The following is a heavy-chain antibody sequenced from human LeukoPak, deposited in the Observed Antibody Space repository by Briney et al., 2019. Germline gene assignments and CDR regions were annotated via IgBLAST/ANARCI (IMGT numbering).Heavy chain of an antibody. V-gene: IGHV3-9*01. J-gene: IGHJ5*02. D-gene: IGHD6-19*01. Sequence: PGGFLRLSCAASGFTFVDYAMHWVRQAPGKGLEWVSGISWNSGSIGYADSVKGRFTISRDNAKNSPYLQMNSLRAEGTALYYCAGSSGPNWFDPWGQGTLVTVSS. CDR3: AGSSGPNWFDP. CDR1: GFTFVDYA. CDR2: ISWNSGSI.